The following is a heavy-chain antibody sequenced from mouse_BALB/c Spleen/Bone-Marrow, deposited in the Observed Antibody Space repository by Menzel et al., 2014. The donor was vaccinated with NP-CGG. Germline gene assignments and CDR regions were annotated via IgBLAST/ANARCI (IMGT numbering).Heavy chain of an antibody. CDR2: IWAGGST. J-gene: IGHJ4*01. D-gene: IGHD1-1*01. V-gene: IGHV2-9*02. Sequence: VKLMESGPGLVPPSQSLSIPCTVSGFSLTSYGVHWVRQPPGKVLEWLGVIWAGGSTNYNSALMSRLSISKDNSKSQVFLKMNSLQTDDTAMYYCARGSYYEGAMDYWGQGTSVTVSS. CDR1: GFSLTSYG. CDR3: ARGSYYEGAMDY.